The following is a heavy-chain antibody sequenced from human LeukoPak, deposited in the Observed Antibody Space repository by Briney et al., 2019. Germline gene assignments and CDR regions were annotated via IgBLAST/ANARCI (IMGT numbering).Heavy chain of an antibody. V-gene: IGHV4-59*01. CDR3: ARHRDYFGAFDI. CDR2: IHYSGST. Sequence: SETLSLTCTVSGGSISSYYWSWIRQPPGKGLDWIGYIHYSGSTHYNHSLRSRVTISVDTSKNQVSLKLRSVTAADTAMYYCARHRDYFGAFDIWGQGTMVTVSS. CDR1: GGSISSYY. J-gene: IGHJ3*02. D-gene: IGHD2/OR15-2a*01.